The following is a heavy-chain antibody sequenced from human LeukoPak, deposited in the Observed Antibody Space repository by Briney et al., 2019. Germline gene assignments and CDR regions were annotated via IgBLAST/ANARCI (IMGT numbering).Heavy chain of an antibody. Sequence: ASVKVSCKASGGTFSSYAISWVRQAPGQGLEWMGRIIPIFGTANYAQKFQGRVTITTDESTSTAYMELSSLRPEDTAVYYCARDSIPLEDTISGNYWGQGTLVTVSS. J-gene: IGHJ4*02. CDR2: IIPIFGTA. CDR1: GGTFSSYA. CDR3: ARDSIPLEDTISGNY. V-gene: IGHV1-69*05. D-gene: IGHD3-3*01.